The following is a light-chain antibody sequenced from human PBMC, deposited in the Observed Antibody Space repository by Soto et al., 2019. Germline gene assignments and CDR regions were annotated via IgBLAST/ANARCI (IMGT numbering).Light chain of an antibody. Sequence: EIVLTQSPGTLSLSPGERATLSCRASQSVSSNDLAWYQQKPGQAPRHLIYGSSSRATGIPDRFSGSGSGTDCTRTISRLEPEDFAVYYCQQSVGSPGVTCGGGTKVDI. CDR3: QQSVGSPGVT. CDR2: GSS. CDR1: QSVSSND. V-gene: IGKV3-20*01. J-gene: IGKJ4*01.